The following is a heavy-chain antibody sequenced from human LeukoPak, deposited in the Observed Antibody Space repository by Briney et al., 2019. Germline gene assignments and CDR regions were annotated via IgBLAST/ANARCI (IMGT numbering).Heavy chain of an antibody. D-gene: IGHD6-13*01. CDR3: ARASYSSSWYRVRYFDL. Sequence: PSETLSLTCAVYGGSFSGHYWSWIRQPPGKGLEWIGEINHSGSTNYNPSLKSRVTISVDTSKNQFSLKLSSVTAADTAVYYCARASYSSSWYRVRYFDLWGRGTLVTVSS. J-gene: IGHJ2*01. CDR1: GGSFSGHY. V-gene: IGHV4-34*01. CDR2: INHSGST.